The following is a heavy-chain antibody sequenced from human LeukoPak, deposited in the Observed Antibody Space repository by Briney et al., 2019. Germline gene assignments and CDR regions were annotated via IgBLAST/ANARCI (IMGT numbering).Heavy chain of an antibody. Sequence: SGEPLKISCKGSGYSFTTYWIGWVRQMPGRGLEWMGIIYPGDSDTRYSPSFQGQVTISADKSISTAYLQWSRLKASDTAIYYCAKHSRTGSSFDPFEYWGQGTLVTVSS. J-gene: IGHJ4*02. D-gene: IGHD3-10*01. V-gene: IGHV5-51*01. CDR1: GYSFTTYW. CDR2: IYPGDSDT. CDR3: AKHSRTGSSFDPFEY.